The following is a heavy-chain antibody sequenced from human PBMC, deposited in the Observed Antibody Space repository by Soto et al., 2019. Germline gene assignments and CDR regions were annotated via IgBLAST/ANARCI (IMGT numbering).Heavy chain of an antibody. CDR3: AKDAWEWELTAFDAFDI. CDR1: GFTFSSYG. V-gene: IGHV3-30*18. CDR2: ISYDGSNK. J-gene: IGHJ3*02. D-gene: IGHD1-26*01. Sequence: GGSLRLSCAASGFTFSSYGMHWVRQAPGKGLEWVAVISYDGSNKYYVDSVKGRFTISRDNSKNTLYLQMNSLRAEDTAVYYCAKDAWEWELTAFDAFDIWGQGTMVTVSS.